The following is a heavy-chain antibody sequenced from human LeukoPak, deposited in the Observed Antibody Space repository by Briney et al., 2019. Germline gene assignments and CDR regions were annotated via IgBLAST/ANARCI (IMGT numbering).Heavy chain of an antibody. CDR2: IIPIFGTA. V-gene: IGHV1-69*06. CDR3: ARANHKQELPFDY. CDR1: GGTFSSYA. D-gene: IGHD1-7*01. Sequence: SVKVSCKASGGTFSSYAISWVRQAPGQGLEWMGRIIPIFGTANYAQKFQGRVTITADKSTSTAYMELSSLRSEDTAVYYCARANHKQELPFDYWGQGTLVTVSS. J-gene: IGHJ4*02.